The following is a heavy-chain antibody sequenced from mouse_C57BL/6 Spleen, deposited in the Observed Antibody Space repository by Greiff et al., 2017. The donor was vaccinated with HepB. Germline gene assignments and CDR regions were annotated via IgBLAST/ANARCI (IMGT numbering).Heavy chain of an antibody. D-gene: IGHD2-5*01. CDR3: ARESNYPYYAMDY. J-gene: IGHJ4*01. V-gene: IGHV5-6*02. Sequence: EVKLVESGGDLVKPGGSLKLSCAASGFTFSSYGMSWVRQTPDKRLEWVATISSGGSYTYYPDSVKGRFTISRDNAKNTLYLQMSSLKSEDTAMYYCARESNYPYYAMDYWGQGTSVTVSS. CDR1: GFTFSSYG. CDR2: ISSGGSYT.